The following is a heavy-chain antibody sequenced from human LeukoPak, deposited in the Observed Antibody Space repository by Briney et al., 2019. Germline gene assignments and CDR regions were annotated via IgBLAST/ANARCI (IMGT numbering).Heavy chain of an antibody. D-gene: IGHD6-13*01. CDR2: IYHSGST. J-gene: IGHJ4*02. CDR3: ARADGGSSFLLDY. Sequence: SGTLSLTCAVSGGSISSSNWWSWVRPPPGKGVEWIGEIYHSGSTNYNPSLKSRVTISVDKSKNQFSLKLISVTAADTAVYYCARADGGSSFLLDYWGQGTLVTVSS. V-gene: IGHV4-4*02. CDR1: GGSISSSNW.